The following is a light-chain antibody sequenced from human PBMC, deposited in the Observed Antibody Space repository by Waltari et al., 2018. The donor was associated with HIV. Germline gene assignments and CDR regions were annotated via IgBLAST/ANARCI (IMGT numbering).Light chain of an antibody. Sequence: EIVLTQSPDTLSLSPGERATLPCRASQSVGSNYLAWFQPRPVQPPRLLIYAASTRAAGIPYRFSGSGSGTHFTLTINKLEPEDFAMYYCQQYGGSPYTFGQGT. CDR1: QSVGSNY. CDR2: AAS. V-gene: IGKV3-20*01. CDR3: QQYGGSPYT. J-gene: IGKJ2*01.